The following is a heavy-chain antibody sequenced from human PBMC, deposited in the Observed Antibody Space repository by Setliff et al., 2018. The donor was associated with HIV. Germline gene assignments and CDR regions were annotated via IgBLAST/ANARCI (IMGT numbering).Heavy chain of an antibody. V-gene: IGHV3-15*01. Sequence: GGSLRLSCAASGMTLSDAWMTWVRQAPGKGPEWVGRIKSKDDGGTREYAAPVKGRFTISRDDSKNTVYLQMNSLKTEDTAVYYCTTRLSGSYIPNWFDPWGQGTLVTVSS. CDR3: TTRLSGSYIPNWFDP. D-gene: IGHD1-26*01. CDR1: GMTLSDAW. J-gene: IGHJ5*02. CDR2: IKSKDDGGTR.